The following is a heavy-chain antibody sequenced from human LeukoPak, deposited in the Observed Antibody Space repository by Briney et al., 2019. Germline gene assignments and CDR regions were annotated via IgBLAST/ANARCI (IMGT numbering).Heavy chain of an antibody. Sequence: KPSETLSLTCAVSGYSISSGYYWGWIRQPPGKGLEWIGSIYHSGSTYYNPSLKSRVTISVDTSKTQFSLKLSSVTAADTAVYYCARQYCSSTSCLDDFDYWGQGTLVTVSS. CDR3: ARQYCSSTSCLDDFDY. CDR2: IYHSGST. CDR1: GYSISSGYY. D-gene: IGHD2-2*01. V-gene: IGHV4-38-2*01. J-gene: IGHJ4*02.